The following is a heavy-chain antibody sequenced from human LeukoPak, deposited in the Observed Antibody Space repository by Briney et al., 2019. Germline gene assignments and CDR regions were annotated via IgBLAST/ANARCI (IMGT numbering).Heavy chain of an antibody. CDR1: GFTFSTYA. Sequence: GGSLRLSCAASGFTFSTYAMSWVRQAPGKGLEWVSAVSGSGGSTYYADSVKGRFTISRDNSKNTLYLQMNSLRAEDTAFYYCAKDVATYYDSSGYYYSTRHYFDYWGQGTLVTVSS. V-gene: IGHV3-23*01. CDR3: AKDVATYYDSSGYYYSTRHYFDY. CDR2: VSGSGGST. J-gene: IGHJ4*02. D-gene: IGHD3-22*01.